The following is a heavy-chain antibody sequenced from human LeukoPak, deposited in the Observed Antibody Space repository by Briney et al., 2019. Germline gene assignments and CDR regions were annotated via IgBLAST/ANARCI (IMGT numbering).Heavy chain of an antibody. V-gene: IGHV4-30-4*01. Sequence: SQTLSLTCTVSGGSISSGDYYWSWIRQPPGKGLEGIGDIYYSGSTYYNPSLKSRVTISVDTSKNQFSLKLSSVTAADTAVYYCARLGYGELLFSPVDYWGQGTLVTVSS. D-gene: IGHD3-10*01. J-gene: IGHJ4*02. CDR2: IYYSGST. CDR1: GGSISSGDYY. CDR3: ARLGYGELLFSPVDY.